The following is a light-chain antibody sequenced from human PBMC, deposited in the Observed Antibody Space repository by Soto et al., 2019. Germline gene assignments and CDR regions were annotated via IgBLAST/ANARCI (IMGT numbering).Light chain of an antibody. CDR3: QQYNSDST. CDR1: QSISIW. CDR2: KAP. Sequence: IQMTQSPSTLSASVGDRVTITCRASQSISIWLAWYQQKPGKAPKLRLYKAPSLESEVPSRFSGSGSGTEFTLTITRLQPDDSATYYCQQYNSDSTFGQGTKVEIK. V-gene: IGKV1-5*03. J-gene: IGKJ1*01.